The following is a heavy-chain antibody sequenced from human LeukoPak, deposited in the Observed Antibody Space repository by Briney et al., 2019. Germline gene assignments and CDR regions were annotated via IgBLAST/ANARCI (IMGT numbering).Heavy chain of an antibody. Sequence: SETLPLTCAVSGGSILTTNWWSRVRQPPGKGLEWIGEVHLSGASNYNPSLKSRVNMSIDKSKNQLSLELTSVTAADTAIYYCTRESGAFSPFGFWGQGTLVTVSS. J-gene: IGHJ4*02. CDR1: GGSILTTNW. D-gene: IGHD1-26*01. CDR2: VHLSGAS. V-gene: IGHV4-4*02. CDR3: TRESGAFSPFGF.